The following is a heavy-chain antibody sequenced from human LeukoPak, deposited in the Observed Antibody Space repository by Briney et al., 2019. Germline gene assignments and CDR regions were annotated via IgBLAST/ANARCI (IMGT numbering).Heavy chain of an antibody. D-gene: IGHD3-3*01. J-gene: IGHJ6*03. Sequence: SETLSLTCTVSGYSLSSGYYWGWVRQPPGKGLEWIATIFHSGNTYYNPSLKSRVTISIDTSKNQFSLKLSSVTAADTAVYYCASTPYYDFWSGYLGSYYYMDVWGKGTTVTVSS. V-gene: IGHV4-38-2*02. CDR3: ASTPYYDFWSGYLGSYYYMDV. CDR2: IFHSGNT. CDR1: GYSLSSGYY.